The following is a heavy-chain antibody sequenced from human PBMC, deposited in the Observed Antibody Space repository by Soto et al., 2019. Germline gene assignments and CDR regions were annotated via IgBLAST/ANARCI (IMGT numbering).Heavy chain of an antibody. CDR2: IYPGDSDT. CDR1: GYSFTSYW. J-gene: IGHJ6*02. D-gene: IGHD3-3*01. Sequence: GESLKISCKGSGYSFTSYWIGWVRQMPGKGLEWMGIIYPGDSDTRYSPSFQGQVTISADKSISTAYLQWSSLKASDTAMYYCARTDFWSGSPESYYYGMDVWGQGTTVTVSS. V-gene: IGHV5-51*01. CDR3: ARTDFWSGSPESYYYGMDV.